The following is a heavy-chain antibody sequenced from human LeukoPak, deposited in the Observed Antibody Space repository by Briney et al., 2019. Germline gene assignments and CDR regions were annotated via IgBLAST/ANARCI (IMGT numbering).Heavy chain of an antibody. J-gene: IGHJ4*02. CDR3: ASAPPYYSLDY. D-gene: IGHD3-10*01. V-gene: IGHV1-2*02. CDR1: GYTVTGYY. CDR2: INPNSGFT. Sequence: ASGKVSGKAAGYTVTGYYIHGWRQAPGQGLEGRGWINPNSGFTTFAQKFQGRVTMTWDTSIRTAYMDLSRLTSGDTAVYCCASAPPYYSLDYWGQGTLVSVSS.